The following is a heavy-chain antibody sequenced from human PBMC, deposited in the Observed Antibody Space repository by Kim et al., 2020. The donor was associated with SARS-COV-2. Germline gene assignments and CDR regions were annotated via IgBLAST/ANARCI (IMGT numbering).Heavy chain of an antibody. D-gene: IGHD1-26*01. J-gene: IGHJ4*02. CDR3: ARDVGSGSYYDYFDY. V-gene: IGHV4-30-2*04. Sequence: PSLKSRCTIPVDTSKTQFSLRLSSVTAADTAVYYCARDVGSGSYYDYFDYWGQGTLVTVSS.